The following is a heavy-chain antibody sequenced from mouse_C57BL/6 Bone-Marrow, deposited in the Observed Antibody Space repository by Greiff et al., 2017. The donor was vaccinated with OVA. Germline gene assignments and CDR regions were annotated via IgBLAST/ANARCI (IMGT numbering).Heavy chain of an antibody. CDR1: GFSLTSYG. D-gene: IGHD2-3*01. J-gene: IGHJ1*03. Sequence: VNVVESGPGLVAPSQSLSITCTVSGFSLTSYGVHWVRQPPGKGLEWLVVIWSDGSTTYNSALKSRLSISKDNSKSQVFLKMNSLQTDDTAMYYCARQGGYYSNWYFDVWGTGTTVTVSS. V-gene: IGHV2-6-1*01. CDR2: IWSDGST. CDR3: ARQGGYYSNWYFDV.